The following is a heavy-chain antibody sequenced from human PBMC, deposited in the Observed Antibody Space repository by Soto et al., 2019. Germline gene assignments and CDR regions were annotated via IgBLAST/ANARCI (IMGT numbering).Heavy chain of an antibody. D-gene: IGHD3-3*01. CDR1: GGSISSSSYY. CDR2: IYYSGST. V-gene: IGHV4-39*07. Sequence: SETLSLTCTVSGGSISSSSYYWGWIRQPPWKGLEWIGSIYYSGSTYYNPSLKSRVTISVDTSKNQFSLKLSSVTAADTAVYYCARSYYDFWSGPKGMDVWGQGTTVTV. CDR3: ARSYYDFWSGPKGMDV. J-gene: IGHJ6*02.